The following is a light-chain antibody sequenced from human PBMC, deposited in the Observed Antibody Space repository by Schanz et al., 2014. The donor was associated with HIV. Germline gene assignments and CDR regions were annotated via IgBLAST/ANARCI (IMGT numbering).Light chain of an antibody. J-gene: IGLJ2*01. Sequence: QSVLTQPPSASGTPGQRVTISCSGSSSNIGSNTVNWYQQLPGMAPKLLIYSNDQRPSGVPDRFSGSKSGTSASLAITGLQADDEADYYCAAWDDRSYVVFGGGTQLTVL. V-gene: IGLV1-44*01. CDR2: SND. CDR1: SSNIGSNT. CDR3: AAWDDRSYVV.